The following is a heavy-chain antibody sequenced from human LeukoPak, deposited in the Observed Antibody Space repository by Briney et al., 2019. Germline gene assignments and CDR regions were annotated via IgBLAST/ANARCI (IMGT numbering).Heavy chain of an antibody. Sequence: QPGGSLRLSCAASGFTVSSNYMSWVRQAPGKGLEWVANINQDGSEKYYVDSVKGRFTISRDNAKNSLYLQMSSLRDEDTAVYYCARDTAGNDYWGQGTLVTVSS. V-gene: IGHV3-7*01. CDR1: GFTVSSNY. CDR3: ARDTAGNDY. D-gene: IGHD6-19*01. CDR2: INQDGSEK. J-gene: IGHJ4*02.